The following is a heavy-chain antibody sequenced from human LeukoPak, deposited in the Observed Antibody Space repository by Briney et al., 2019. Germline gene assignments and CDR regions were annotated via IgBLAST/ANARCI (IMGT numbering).Heavy chain of an antibody. CDR1: GGSMTGYY. V-gene: IGHV4-59*08. D-gene: IGHD2-21*02. J-gene: IGHJ5*02. CDR2: VHSSGGT. Sequence: SETLSLTCTVSGGSMTGYYWAWIRQPPGKRLEWIGYVHSSGGTKYSPSLKSRVTVSIDMSKNQFSLNLRSVTAADCTKLPDCGADCYDRPHWFDPWGQGSLVTVSS. CDR3: CGADCYDRPHWFDP.